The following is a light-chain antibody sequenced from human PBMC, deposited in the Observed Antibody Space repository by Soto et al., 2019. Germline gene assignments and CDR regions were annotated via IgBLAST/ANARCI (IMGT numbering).Light chain of an antibody. CDR2: DVN. V-gene: IGLV2-14*03. Sequence: QSALTQHASVSGSPGQSITISCTGTSSDVGGYNFVSWYQQHPGKAPRLMIFDVNNRPSGVSTRFSGSKSGNTASLTISGLQAEDEAAYYCCSYSGSNTIVVFGGGTKVTVL. CDR1: SSDVGGYNF. J-gene: IGLJ2*01. CDR3: CSYSGSNTIVV.